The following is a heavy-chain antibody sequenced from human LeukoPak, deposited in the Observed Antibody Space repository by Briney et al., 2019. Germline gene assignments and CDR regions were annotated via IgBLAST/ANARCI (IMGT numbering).Heavy chain of an antibody. V-gene: IGHV1-69*01. D-gene: IGHD6-13*01. CDR1: GGTFISYA. CDR2: IIPIFGTA. J-gene: IGHJ3*02. CDR3: ARDILYSGAAGTWINDAFDI. Sequence: GASVKVSCKASGGTFISYAISWVRQAPGQGLEWMGGIIPIFGTANYAQKFQGRVTITADESTSTAYMELSSLRSEDTAVYYCARDILYSGAAGTWINDAFDIWGQGTMVTVSS.